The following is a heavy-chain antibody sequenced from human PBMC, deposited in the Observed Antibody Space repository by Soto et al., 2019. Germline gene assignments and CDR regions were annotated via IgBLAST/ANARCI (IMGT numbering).Heavy chain of an antibody. CDR3: ARGGVSTRTFDY. CDR1: GYDFAGYW. J-gene: IGHJ4*02. D-gene: IGHD3-3*01. Sequence: PGESLKISCKGSGYDFAGYWIAWVRQMPGKGLELMGIIYPSDSDTRYRPSFQGQVTISADKSISSAYLQWSSLRASDTAMYYCARGGVSTRTFDYWGQGTPVTVSS. CDR2: IYPSDSDT. V-gene: IGHV5-51*01.